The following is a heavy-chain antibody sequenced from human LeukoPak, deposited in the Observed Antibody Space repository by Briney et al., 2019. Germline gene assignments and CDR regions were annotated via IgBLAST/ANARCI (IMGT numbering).Heavy chain of an antibody. CDR3: ARFPYYYGSGSYYNIDY. Sequence: RASETLSLTCAVYGGSFSGYYWSWIRQPPGKGLEWIGEINHSGSTNYNPSLKSRVTISVDTSKNQFSLKLSSVTAADTAVYYCARFPYYYGSGSYYNIDYWGQGTLVTVSS. D-gene: IGHD3-10*01. V-gene: IGHV4-34*01. CDR1: GGSFSGYY. J-gene: IGHJ4*02. CDR2: INHSGST.